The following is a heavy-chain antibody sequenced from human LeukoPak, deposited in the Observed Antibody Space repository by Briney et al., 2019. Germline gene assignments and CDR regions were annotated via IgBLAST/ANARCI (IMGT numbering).Heavy chain of an antibody. CDR3: ANLGGYYEILTNPDDY. D-gene: IGHD3-9*01. V-gene: IGHV3-30*02. CDR1: GFTFSSYG. CDR2: IRYDGSNK. J-gene: IGHJ4*02. Sequence: GGSLRLSCAASGFTFSSYGMHWVRQAPGKGLEWVAFIRYDGSNKYYADSVKGRFTISRDNSKNTLYLQMNSLRAEDTAVYYCANLGGYYEILTNPDDYWGQGTLVTVSS.